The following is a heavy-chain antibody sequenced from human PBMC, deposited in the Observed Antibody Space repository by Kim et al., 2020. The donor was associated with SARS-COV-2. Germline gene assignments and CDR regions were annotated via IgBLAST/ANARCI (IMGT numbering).Heavy chain of an antibody. D-gene: IGHD1-20*01. V-gene: IGHV4-59*01. J-gene: IGHJ4*02. Sequence: NYNPALKSRVTISVDTSKNQFSLKLSSVTAADTAVYYCARDGMGPYYFDYWGQGTLVTVSS. CDR3: ARDGMGPYYFDY.